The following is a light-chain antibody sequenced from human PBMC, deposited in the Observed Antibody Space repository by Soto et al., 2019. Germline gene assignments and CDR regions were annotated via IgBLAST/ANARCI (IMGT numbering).Light chain of an antibody. CDR1: SSDVGGYNY. Sequence: QSALTQPASVSGSPGQSITISCTGTSSDVGGYNYVSWYQQHPGKAPKLMIYEVSNRPSGVSNRFSGSKSSNTASLTISGLQAEDEADYYCSSYTSSSTPYVFGGGTKVTVL. V-gene: IGLV2-14*01. CDR3: SSYTSSSTPYV. J-gene: IGLJ2*01. CDR2: EVS.